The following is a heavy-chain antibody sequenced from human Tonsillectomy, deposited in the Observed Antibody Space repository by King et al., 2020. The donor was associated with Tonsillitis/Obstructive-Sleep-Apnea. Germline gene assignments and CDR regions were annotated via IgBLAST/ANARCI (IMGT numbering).Heavy chain of an antibody. V-gene: IGHV3-15*01. Sequence: VQLVESGGGLVKPGGSLRLSCASSGFTVSDAWMSGVSQVSGKGLEWVGRHKSKSYGGTTDYAAPVTCRVTISRDDLKNTLYLQMNSLKTKDTAVYYCTTDSGDAIYWGQGTLVTVSS. CDR2: HKSKSYGGTT. CDR1: GFTVSDAW. D-gene: IGHD2-21*02. J-gene: IGHJ4*02. CDR3: TTDSGDAIY.